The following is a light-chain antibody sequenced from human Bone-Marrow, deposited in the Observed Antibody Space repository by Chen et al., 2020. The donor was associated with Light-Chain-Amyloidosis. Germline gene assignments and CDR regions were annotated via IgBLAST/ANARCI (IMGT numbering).Light chain of an antibody. Sequence: SADLTQPPAVSVSPGQTARISCSGDGLPTQYSSWYQLRPGQAPRLLIFKNNERPSGIPERFSGSSSGTIVTLTINGVQAEDEADYYCQSAITDGVYMLFGGGTRLTVL. CDR2: KNN. J-gene: IGLJ3*02. CDR1: GLPTQY. CDR3: QSAITDGVYML. V-gene: IGLV3-25*03.